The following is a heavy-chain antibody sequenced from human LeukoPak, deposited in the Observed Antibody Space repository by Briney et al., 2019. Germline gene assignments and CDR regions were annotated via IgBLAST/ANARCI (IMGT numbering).Heavy chain of an antibody. D-gene: IGHD4-23*01. Sequence: PSGGSLRLSCAASGFTFSSYAMSWVRQAPGKGLEWVSAISGSGGSTYYADSAKGRFTISRDNSKNTLYLQMNSLRAEDTAVYYCAKAPDDYGGNSLLYWGQGTLVTVSS. CDR1: GFTFSSYA. CDR3: AKAPDDYGGNSLLY. V-gene: IGHV3-23*01. J-gene: IGHJ4*02. CDR2: ISGSGGST.